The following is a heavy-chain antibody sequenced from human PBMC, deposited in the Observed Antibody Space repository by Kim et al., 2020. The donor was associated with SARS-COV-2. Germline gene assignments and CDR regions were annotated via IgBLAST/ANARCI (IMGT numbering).Heavy chain of an antibody. CDR3: ASLPGVLRYFDWSYYGMDV. V-gene: IGHV4-39*01. D-gene: IGHD3-9*01. Sequence: SRVTISVDTSKNQFSLKLSSVTAADTAVYYCASLPGVLRYFDWSYYGMDVWGQGTTVTVSS. J-gene: IGHJ6*02.